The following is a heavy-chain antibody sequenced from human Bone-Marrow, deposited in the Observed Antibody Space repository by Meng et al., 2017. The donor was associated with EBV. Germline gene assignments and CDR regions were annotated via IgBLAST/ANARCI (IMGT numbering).Heavy chain of an antibody. CDR3: ARGQSIAVAVSTNYFDY. CDR1: GGSISSSNW. V-gene: IGHV4-4*02. D-gene: IGHD6-19*01. J-gene: IGHJ4*02. CDR2: IYHSGST. Sequence: QGQLEEPGPGLVKPSGTLSRTCAVSGGSISSSNWWSWGRQPPGKGLEWIGEIYHSGSTNYNPSLKSRVTISVDKSKNQFSLKLSSVTAADTAVYYCARGQSIAVAVSTNYFDYWGQGTLVTVSS.